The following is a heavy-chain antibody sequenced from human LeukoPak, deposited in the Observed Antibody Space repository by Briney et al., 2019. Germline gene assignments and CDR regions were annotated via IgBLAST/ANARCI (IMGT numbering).Heavy chain of an antibody. D-gene: IGHD3-16*01. CDR3: AKDGQKWGAQNYYCYMDG. Sequence: GRSLTLSCAASGSSFSNYGMHWVSQAQGKGLEWVAIIRYDGSHTYYADSVKGRFTTSRDTSKNTLYLQMNRLRGTHPGISYCAKDGQKWGAQNYYCYMDGWGKGTTVTISS. CDR1: GSSFSNYG. V-gene: IGHV3-30*02. CDR2: IRYDGSHT. J-gene: IGHJ6*03.